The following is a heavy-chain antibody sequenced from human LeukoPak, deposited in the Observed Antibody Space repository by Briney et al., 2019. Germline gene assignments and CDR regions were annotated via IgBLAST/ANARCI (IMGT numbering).Heavy chain of an antibody. Sequence: SGTLSLTCAVSGGSISSSDWWSWVRQPPGKGLEWIGEIYHSGSTNYNPSLKSRVTISVDTSNNQFSLKLTSVTATDTAVYYCARQEWDSSAWYYFDYWGQGTLVTVSS. V-gene: IGHV4-4*02. D-gene: IGHD6-19*01. CDR3: ARQEWDSSAWYYFDY. CDR1: GGSISSSDW. J-gene: IGHJ4*02. CDR2: IYHSGST.